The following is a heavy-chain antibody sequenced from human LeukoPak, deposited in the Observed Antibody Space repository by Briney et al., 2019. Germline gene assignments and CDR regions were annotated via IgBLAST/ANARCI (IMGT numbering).Heavy chain of an antibody. J-gene: IGHJ4*02. D-gene: IGHD6-19*01. V-gene: IGHV3-7*01. Sequence: GGSLRLSCAASGFTFSTYWMSWVRQAPGKGLEWVANIQQDGNEKYYVDSVKGRFTISRDNAKNSLYLQMNSLRAEDTAVYYCARRSGIAVAGAFDYWGQGTLVTVSS. CDR2: IQQDGNEK. CDR1: GFTFSTYW. CDR3: ARRSGIAVAGAFDY.